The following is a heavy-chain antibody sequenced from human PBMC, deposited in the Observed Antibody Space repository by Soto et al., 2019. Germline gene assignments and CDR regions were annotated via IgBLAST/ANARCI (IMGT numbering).Heavy chain of an antibody. D-gene: IGHD1-26*01. CDR3: AREGPYSLNWFDP. Sequence: EVQLVESGGGLVQPGGSLRLSCAASGFTFSSYSMNWVRQAPGKGLEWVSYISSSSSTIYYADSVKGRFTISRDNAKNSLYLQMNSLRAEDTAVYYWAREGPYSLNWFDPWGQGTLVTVSS. J-gene: IGHJ5*02. V-gene: IGHV3-48*01. CDR2: ISSSSSTI. CDR1: GFTFSSYS.